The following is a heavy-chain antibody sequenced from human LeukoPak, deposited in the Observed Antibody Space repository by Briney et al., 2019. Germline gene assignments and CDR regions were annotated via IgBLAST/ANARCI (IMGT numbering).Heavy chain of an antibody. D-gene: IGHD1-1*01. CDR1: GGSISSGSYY. CDR3: ARGSLQTGTTGTPFDY. V-gene: IGHV4-39*07. CDR2: IYHSGST. J-gene: IGHJ4*02. Sequence: PSETLSLTCTVSGGSISSGSYYWGWIRQPPGKGLEWIGSIYHSGSTYYNPSLKSRVTISVDTSKNQFSLKLSSVTAADTAVYYCARGSLQTGTTGTPFDYWGQGTLVTVSS.